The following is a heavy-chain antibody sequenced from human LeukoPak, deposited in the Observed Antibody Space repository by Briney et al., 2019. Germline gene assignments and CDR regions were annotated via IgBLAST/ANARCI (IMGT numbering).Heavy chain of an antibody. J-gene: IGHJ4*02. CDR1: GFTFSSYG. CDR3: ANDYYSSSWLFDY. V-gene: IGHV3-30*18. CDR2: ISYDGSNK. D-gene: IGHD6-13*01. Sequence: GGSLRLSCAASGFTFSSYGMHWVRQAPGKGLEWVAVISYDGSNKYYADSVKGRFTISRDNSKSTLYLQMNSLRAEDTAVYYCANDYYSSSWLFDYWGQGTLVTVSS.